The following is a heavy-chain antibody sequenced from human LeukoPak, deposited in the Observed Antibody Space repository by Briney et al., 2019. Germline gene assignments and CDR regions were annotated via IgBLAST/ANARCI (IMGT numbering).Heavy chain of an antibody. CDR1: GGSISSYY. V-gene: IGHV4-4*07. J-gene: IGHJ4*02. Sequence: SETLSLTCTVSGGSISSYYRSWTRQPAGKGLEWIGRIYTSGSTNYNPSLKSRVTMSVDTSKNQFSLKLSSVTAADTAVYYCARDTSYSSSWTHDYWGQGTLVTVSS. D-gene: IGHD6-13*01. CDR2: IYTSGST. CDR3: ARDTSYSSSWTHDY.